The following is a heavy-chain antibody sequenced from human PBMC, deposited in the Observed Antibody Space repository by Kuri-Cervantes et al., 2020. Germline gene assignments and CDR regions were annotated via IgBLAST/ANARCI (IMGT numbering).Heavy chain of an antibody. J-gene: IGHJ5*02. D-gene: IGHD3-22*01. CDR3: ARHAARSRWGSLKTMIERPSHNWFDP. CDR1: GGSISSYY. Sequence: SETLSLTCTVSGGSISSYYWSWIRQPPGKGLEWIGYIYYSGSTNYNPSLKSRVTISVDTSKNQFSLKLSSVTAADTAVYYCARHAARSRWGSLKTMIERPSHNWFDPWGQGTLVTVSS. CDR2: IYYSGST. V-gene: IGHV4-59*08.